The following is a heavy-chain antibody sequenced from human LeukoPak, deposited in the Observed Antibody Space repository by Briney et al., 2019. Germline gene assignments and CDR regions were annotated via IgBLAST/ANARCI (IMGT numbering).Heavy chain of an antibody. CDR3: ARVPWLPYQGWFDP. Sequence: PSETLSLTCAVYGRSFSDYYWSWIRQPPGKGLEWIGEINHSGSTNFNPSLKSRVTISVDTSKNQFSLKLTSVTAADTAVYYCARVPWLPYQGWFDPWGQGTLVTVSS. CDR1: GRSFSDYY. J-gene: IGHJ5*02. D-gene: IGHD6-19*01. CDR2: INHSGST. V-gene: IGHV4-34*01.